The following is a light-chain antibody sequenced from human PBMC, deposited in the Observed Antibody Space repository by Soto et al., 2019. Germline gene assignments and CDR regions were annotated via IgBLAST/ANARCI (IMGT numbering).Light chain of an antibody. Sequence: EMLMTQSPATLSVSPGERVSLSCWASQSVTNKLAWYQQRPGQPPRLLLYDASTRATGVPATFSGSGSGTDFTLIISRLEPEDFAVYYCQQYNHWPRTFGQGTKVDIK. J-gene: IGKJ1*01. V-gene: IGKV3-15*01. CDR2: DAS. CDR1: QSVTNK. CDR3: QQYNHWPRT.